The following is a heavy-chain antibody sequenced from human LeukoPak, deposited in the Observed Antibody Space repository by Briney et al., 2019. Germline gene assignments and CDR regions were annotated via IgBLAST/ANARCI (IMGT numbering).Heavy chain of an antibody. J-gene: IGHJ5*02. CDR1: GGSISTYY. Sequence: PSETLSLTCTVSGGSISTYYWSWLRLPPGKGLECIGYIYYNGSTNYNPSLNSRVTISVDTSKNQFSLKLSSVTAADTAVYYCARRGCSSASCPFDPWGQGALVTVSS. V-gene: IGHV4-59*08. D-gene: IGHD2-2*01. CDR2: IYYNGST. CDR3: ARRGCSSASCPFDP.